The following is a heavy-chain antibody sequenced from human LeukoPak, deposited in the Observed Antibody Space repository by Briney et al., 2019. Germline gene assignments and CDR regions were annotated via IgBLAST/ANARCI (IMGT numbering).Heavy chain of an antibody. D-gene: IGHD3-10*02. V-gene: IGHV3-73*01. CDR1: GFTFSDSH. Sequence: GSLKLSCAASGFTFSDSHMHWVRQASGKGLEWVGHIRSKANNYATAYGASVTGRFTISGDDSKNTAYLQMDSLKTEDTAVYYCSRQVLSVHDYWGQGILVTVSS. CDR3: SRQVLSVHDY. J-gene: IGHJ4*02. CDR2: IRSKANNYAT.